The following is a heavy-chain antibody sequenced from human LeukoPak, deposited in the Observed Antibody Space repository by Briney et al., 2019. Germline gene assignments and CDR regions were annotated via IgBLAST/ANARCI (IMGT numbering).Heavy chain of an antibody. Sequence: ASVKVSCKASGYTFTGYYMHWVRQAPGQGLEWMGWINPNSGGTNYAQKFQGRVTMTRDTSISTAYMELSRLRSDGTAVYYCARAGPNSYYYYYMDVWGKGTTVTVSS. J-gene: IGHJ6*03. V-gene: IGHV1-2*02. CDR3: ARAGPNSYYYYYMDV. CDR1: GYTFTGYY. D-gene: IGHD4/OR15-4a*01. CDR2: INPNSGGT.